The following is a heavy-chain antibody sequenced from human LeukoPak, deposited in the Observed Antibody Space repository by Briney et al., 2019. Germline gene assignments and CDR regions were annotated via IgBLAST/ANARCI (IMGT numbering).Heavy chain of an antibody. Sequence: SGGSLSLSCAASGFTFNTYAMSWVRQAPGKGLEWVSGISGSGGSTYYADSVKGRFTISRDNSKNTLYLQMNSLRAEDTAIYYCAKEDYYDSSGPLGRYYWGQGTLVTVSS. CDR3: AKEDYYDSSGPLGRYY. CDR2: ISGSGGST. CDR1: GFTFNTYA. V-gene: IGHV3-23*01. J-gene: IGHJ4*02. D-gene: IGHD3-22*01.